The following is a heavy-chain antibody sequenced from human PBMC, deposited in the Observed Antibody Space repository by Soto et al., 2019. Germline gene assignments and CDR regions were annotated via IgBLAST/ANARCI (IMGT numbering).Heavy chain of an antibody. J-gene: IGHJ5*02. Sequence: GGSLRLSCAASGFSFSTYAMTWVRQAPGKGLEWVSGISGNSGSTYYADSVKGRFTVSRDNSKNTVYLQMNSLRGDDTAVYYCAKVSVVVLAAGDWYDPWGQGTLVTVSS. V-gene: IGHV3-23*01. D-gene: IGHD2-15*01. CDR3: AKVSVVVLAAGDWYDP. CDR2: ISGNSGST. CDR1: GFSFSTYA.